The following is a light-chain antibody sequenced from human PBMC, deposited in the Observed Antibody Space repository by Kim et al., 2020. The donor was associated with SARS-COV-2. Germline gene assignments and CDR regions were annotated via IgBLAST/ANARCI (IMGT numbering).Light chain of an antibody. J-gene: IGLJ3*02. Sequence: GQRVPIACSGSSSNIGNNTVNWYRQFPGTAPKLLIYSNNQRPSGVPDRFSGSKSGTSASLAISGLQSEDESSFHCESWDDSLRGPVFGGGTQLTVL. CDR3: ESWDDSLRGPV. V-gene: IGLV1-44*01. CDR2: SNN. CDR1: SSNIGNNT.